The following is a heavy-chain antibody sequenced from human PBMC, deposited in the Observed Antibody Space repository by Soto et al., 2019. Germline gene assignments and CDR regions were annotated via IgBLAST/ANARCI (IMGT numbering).Heavy chain of an antibody. CDR1: GFTFSDHY. Sequence: EVQLVESGGGLVQPGGSLRLSCAASGFTFSDHYMDWVRQASGKGLEWVGRIRNKANSYTAEYAASVKGRFTISRDDSKNSLYSQMNSLKIEDTALYYCVRAGTGYQLDYWGQGTLVTVSS. D-gene: IGHD3-9*01. J-gene: IGHJ4*02. CDR3: VRAGTGYQLDY. V-gene: IGHV3-72*01. CDR2: IRNKANSYTA.